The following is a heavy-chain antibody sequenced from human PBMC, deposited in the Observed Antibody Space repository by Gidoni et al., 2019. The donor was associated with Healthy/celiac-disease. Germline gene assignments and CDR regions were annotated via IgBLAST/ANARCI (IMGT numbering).Heavy chain of an antibody. J-gene: IGHJ4*02. CDR3: ARDGAAYSSGWYDY. D-gene: IGHD6-19*01. Sequence: QVQLVQSGAEMKKPGASVKVSCKASGYTFTSYTMHWVRQAPGQRLEWMGWINAGNGNTKYSQKFQGRVSITRDTSASTAYMELSSLRSEDTAVYYCARDGAAYSSGWYDYWGQGTLVTVSS. CDR2: INAGNGNT. V-gene: IGHV1-3*01. CDR1: GYTFTSYT.